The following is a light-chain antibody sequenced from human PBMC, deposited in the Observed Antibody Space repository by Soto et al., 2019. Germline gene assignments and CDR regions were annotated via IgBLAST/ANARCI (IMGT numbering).Light chain of an antibody. CDR1: SSNIGNTY. Sequence: QSVLTQPPSVSAAPGQRVTISCSGSSSNIGNTYVSWYQQLPGTAPKLLICDNDQRPSGIPDRFSGSKSGTSATLAITGLQAGDEADYYCGAWDTNLQSEVFGGGTKLTVL. V-gene: IGLV1-51*01. J-gene: IGLJ2*01. CDR3: GAWDTNLQSEV. CDR2: DND.